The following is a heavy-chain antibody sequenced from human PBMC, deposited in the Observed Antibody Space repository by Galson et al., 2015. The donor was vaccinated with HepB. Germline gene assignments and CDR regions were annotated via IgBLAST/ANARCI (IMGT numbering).Heavy chain of an antibody. V-gene: IGHV1-24*01. D-gene: IGHD6-19*01. CDR1: GYTLTELS. CDR2: FDPEDGET. Sequence: SVKVSCKVSGYTLTELSMHWVRQAPGKGLEWMGGFDPEDGETIYAQKFQGRVTMTEDTSTDTAYMELSSLRSEDTAVYYCATDPANPGIAVAGTSYWGQGTLVTVSS. J-gene: IGHJ4*02. CDR3: ATDPANPGIAVAGTSY.